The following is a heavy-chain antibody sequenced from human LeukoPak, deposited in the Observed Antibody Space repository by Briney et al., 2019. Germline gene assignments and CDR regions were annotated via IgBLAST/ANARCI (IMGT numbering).Heavy chain of an antibody. Sequence: QTGGSLRLSCVASTFTFTDYAINWVRQAPGKGLEWVSGVGFNGGITSYADSVKGRFSISRDNSKNTVTLQMNSLRAEDTAVYYCAAEKGGRIIGDDPFVIWGQGTRVTVSS. J-gene: IGHJ3*02. CDR3: AAEKGGRIIGDDPFVI. CDR1: TFTFTDYA. CDR2: VGFNGGIT. V-gene: IGHV3-23*01. D-gene: IGHD2/OR15-2a*01.